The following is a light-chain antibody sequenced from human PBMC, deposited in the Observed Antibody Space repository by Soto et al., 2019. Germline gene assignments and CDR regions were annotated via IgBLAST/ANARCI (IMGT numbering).Light chain of an antibody. Sequence: DIQLTQSPFFLSASVGDRVTITCRASQGISSYLVGYQQKAGKAPKSLIYAASTLQTGVPSRFSGSGSGTEFTLTISSLQPEDSATYYCRQHNSIPITFGQGTRLEI. CDR1: QGISSY. CDR2: AAS. CDR3: RQHNSIPIT. V-gene: IGKV1-9*01. J-gene: IGKJ5*01.